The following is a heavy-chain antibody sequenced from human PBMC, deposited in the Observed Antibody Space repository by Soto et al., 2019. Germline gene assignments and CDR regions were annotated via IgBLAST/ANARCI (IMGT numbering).Heavy chain of an antibody. V-gene: IGHV1-46*01. CDR2: INPSGGRT. Sequence: QVQLVQSGAEVKKPGASVTVSCKASGYTFTTHYMHWVRQAPGQGLEWMGIINPSGGRTPYALKFQGRVALTSDTYTNTVYMELSSLRSEDSAVYYCARAGENYGSGTFSPPLRYYFNSWGQGTLVTVSS. CDR1: GYTFTTHY. CDR3: ARAGENYGSGTFSPPLRYYFNS. J-gene: IGHJ4*02. D-gene: IGHD3-10*01.